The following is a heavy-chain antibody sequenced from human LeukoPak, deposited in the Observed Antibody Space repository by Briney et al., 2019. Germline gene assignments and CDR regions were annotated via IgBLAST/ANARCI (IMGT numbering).Heavy chain of an antibody. CDR1: GGSISSGDYY. J-gene: IGHJ3*02. V-gene: IGHV4-30-4*01. CDR2: IYYSGST. CDR3: ARVGVVVAGAFDN. Sequence: SETLSLTCTVSGGSISSGDYYWSWIRQPPGKGLEWIGYIYYSGSTYYNPSLKSRVTISVDRSKNQFSLKLSSVTAADTAVYYCARVGVVVAGAFDNWGQGTMVTVSS. D-gene: IGHD2-15*01.